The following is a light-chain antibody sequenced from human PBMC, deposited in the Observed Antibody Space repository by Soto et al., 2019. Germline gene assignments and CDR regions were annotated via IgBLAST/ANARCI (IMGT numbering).Light chain of an antibody. CDR2: GVS. J-gene: IGKJ5*01. Sequence: EIVLTQSPGTLSLSPGARATLSCRASQSLSSNYLAWYQQKPGQAPRLLIYGVSSRATGVPVSFSGSGSGTDFTLTISRLEPEDCAVYYGQQYVSAPITFGQGTQLEIK. V-gene: IGKV3-20*01. CDR1: QSLSSNY. CDR3: QQYVSAPIT.